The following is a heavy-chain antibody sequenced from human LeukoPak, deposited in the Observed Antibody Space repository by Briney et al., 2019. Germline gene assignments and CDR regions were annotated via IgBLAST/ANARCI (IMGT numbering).Heavy chain of an antibody. J-gene: IGHJ4*02. CDR3: ATMGYDFWSGYWPDY. CDR2: ISGSGGST. Sequence: PGGSLGLSCAASGFTFSSYAMSWVRQAPGKGLEWVSTISGSGGSTDYADSVKGRFTISRDNSKNTLYLQMDSLGAEDTAEYYCATMGYDFWSGYWPDYWGQGTLVTVSS. V-gene: IGHV3-23*01. D-gene: IGHD3-3*01. CDR1: GFTFSSYA.